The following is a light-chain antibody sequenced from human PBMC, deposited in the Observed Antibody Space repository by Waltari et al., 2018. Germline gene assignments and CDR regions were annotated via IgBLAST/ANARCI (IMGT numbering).Light chain of an antibody. CDR3: SSYTLTNPGV. Sequence: QSVVTQPASVSGSPGQSISISCTGTSNDIGSTDYVSWYQQHPGRAPQLGIYGVSFRPSGFSILFSGSKSGNTASLTISGLQAEDEALYYCSSYTLTNPGVFGGGTKLTVL. J-gene: IGLJ3*02. V-gene: IGLV2-14*03. CDR2: GVS. CDR1: SNDIGSTDY.